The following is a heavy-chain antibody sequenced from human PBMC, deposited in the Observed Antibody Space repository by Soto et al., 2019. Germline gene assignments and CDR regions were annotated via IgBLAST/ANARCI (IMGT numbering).Heavy chain of an antibody. V-gene: IGHV4-59*01. CDR3: ARVYGGYCSGCSCYSSWFDP. Sequence: PSDTLSLTCTVSGGSISSYYWSWIRQPPGKGLEWIGYIYYSGSTNYNPSLKSRVTISVDTSKNQFSLKLSSVTAADTAVYYCARVYGGYCSGCSCYSSWFDPWGQGTLVTVSS. CDR2: IYYSGST. J-gene: IGHJ5*02. CDR1: GGSISSYY. D-gene: IGHD2-15*01.